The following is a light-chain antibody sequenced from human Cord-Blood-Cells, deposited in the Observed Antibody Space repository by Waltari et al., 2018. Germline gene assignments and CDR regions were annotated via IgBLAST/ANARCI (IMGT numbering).Light chain of an antibody. J-gene: IGLJ2*01. V-gene: IGLV2-14*01. CDR3: SSYTSSSTLV. Sequence: QSALTQPAPVSGSPGQSITISCTGTSSDVGGYNSVSWYQQHPGKAPKLMIYDVSNRPSGVSNRFAGSKSGNTASLTISGLQAEDEADYYCSSYTSSSTLVFGGGTKLTVL. CDR2: DVS. CDR1: SSDVGGYNS.